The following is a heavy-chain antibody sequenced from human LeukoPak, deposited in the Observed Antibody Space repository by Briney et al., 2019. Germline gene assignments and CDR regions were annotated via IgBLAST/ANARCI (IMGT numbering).Heavy chain of an antibody. CDR3: TTDRLLLWFGEPRY. D-gene: IGHD3-10*01. CDR2: IKSKTDGGTT. Sequence: PGGSLRLSCAASGFTFSNAWMSWVRQAPGKGLEWVGRIKSKTDGGTTDYAAPVKGRFTISRDDSKNTLYLQMNSLKTEDTAVYYCTTDRLLLWFGEPRYWGQGTLVTVSS. J-gene: IGHJ4*02. CDR1: GFTFSNAW. V-gene: IGHV3-15*01.